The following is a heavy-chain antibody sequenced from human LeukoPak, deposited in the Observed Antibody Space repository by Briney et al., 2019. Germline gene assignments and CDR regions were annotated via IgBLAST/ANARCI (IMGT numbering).Heavy chain of an antibody. J-gene: IGHJ4*02. CDR1: GYTFTGYY. CDR2: INPNSGGT. Sequence: ASVKVSCKASGYTFTGYYMHWVRQAPGQGLEWMGWINPNSGGTNYAQKFQGRVTMTRDTSISTAYMELSRLRSDDAAVYYCARVYCSSTSRCYRGDYWGQGTLVTVSS. V-gene: IGHV1-2*02. D-gene: IGHD2-2*01. CDR3: ARVYCSSTSRCYRGDY.